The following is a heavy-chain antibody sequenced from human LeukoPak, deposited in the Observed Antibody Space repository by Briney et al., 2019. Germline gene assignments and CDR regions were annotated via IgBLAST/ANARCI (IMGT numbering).Heavy chain of an antibody. CDR1: GYTFTGYY. Sequence: ASVKVSCKASGYTFTGYYMHWVRQAPGQGLEWMGWINPNSGGTNYAQKFQGRVTMTRDTSISTAYMELSRLRSDDTAVYYCARGPGVVPAAMAYYYMDVWGKGTTVTVSS. CDR3: ARGPGVVPAAMAYYYMDV. D-gene: IGHD2-2*01. CDR2: INPNSGGT. V-gene: IGHV1-2*02. J-gene: IGHJ6*03.